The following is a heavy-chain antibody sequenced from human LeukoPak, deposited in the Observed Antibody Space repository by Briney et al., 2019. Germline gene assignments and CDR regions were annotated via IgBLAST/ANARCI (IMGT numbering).Heavy chain of an antibody. D-gene: IGHD6-19*01. Sequence: GRSLRLSCAASGFPLSDYYMSWIRQAPGKGLEWVSYISGNGEYTKYADSVKGRFTIYRDNAKSSLYLQMDSLRAEDTGVYYCARDGYSSGWYFWGQGTMVTVSS. CDR1: GFPLSDYY. V-gene: IGHV3-11*06. CDR3: ARDGYSSGWYF. J-gene: IGHJ3*01. CDR2: ISGNGEYT.